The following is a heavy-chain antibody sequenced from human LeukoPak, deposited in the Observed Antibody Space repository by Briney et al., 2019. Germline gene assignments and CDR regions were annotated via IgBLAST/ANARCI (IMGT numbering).Heavy chain of an antibody. V-gene: IGHV1-8*03. CDR2: MNPNTGNA. CDR3: ARSGMVAHSGYDQDY. D-gene: IGHD5-12*01. CDR1: GYTFTNFD. J-gene: IGHJ4*02. Sequence: ASVKVSCKASGYTFTNFDINWVRQATGQGLEWMGWMNPNTGNAGYAQKFQDRVTITWDASISTAYMDLSSLRSEDTAVYYCARSGMVAHSGYDQDYWGQGTLVTVSS.